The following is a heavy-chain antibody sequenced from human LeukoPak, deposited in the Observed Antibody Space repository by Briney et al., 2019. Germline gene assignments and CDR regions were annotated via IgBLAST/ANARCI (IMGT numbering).Heavy chain of an antibody. V-gene: IGHV1-69*13. Sequence: SVKVSCKASGGTFSSYAISWVRQAPGQGLDWMGGIIPIFGTANYAQKFQGRVTITADESTSTAYMELSSLRSEDTAVYYCARGTHIVGARDAFDIWGQGTMVTVSS. CDR3: ARGTHIVGARDAFDI. D-gene: IGHD1-26*01. J-gene: IGHJ3*02. CDR2: IIPIFGTA. CDR1: GGTFSSYA.